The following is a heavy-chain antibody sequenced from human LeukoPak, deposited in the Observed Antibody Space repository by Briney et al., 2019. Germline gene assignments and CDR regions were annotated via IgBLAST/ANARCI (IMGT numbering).Heavy chain of an antibody. CDR3: ARGYCSSTSCYLYYFDY. CDR1: GFTFSSYS. Sequence: GGSLRLSCAASGFTFSSYSMNWVRQAPGKGLEWVSSISSSSSYIYYADSVKGRFTISRDNAKNSLYLQMNSLRAEDTAVYYCARGYCSSTSCYLYYFDYWGQGTLVTVSS. J-gene: IGHJ4*02. D-gene: IGHD2-2*01. V-gene: IGHV3-21*01. CDR2: ISSSSSYI.